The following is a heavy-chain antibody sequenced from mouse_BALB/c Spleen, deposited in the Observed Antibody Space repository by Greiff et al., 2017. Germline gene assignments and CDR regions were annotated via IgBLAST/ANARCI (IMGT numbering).Heavy chain of an antibody. D-gene: IGHD1-3*01. CDR2: INPGSGGT. Sequence: VQLQQSGAELVRPGTSVKVSCKASGYAFTNYLIEWVKQRPGQGLEWIGVINPGSGGTNYNEKFKGKATLTADKSSSTAYMQLSSLTSDDSAVYFCARLYLAMDYWGQGTSVTVSS. V-gene: IGHV1-54*01. J-gene: IGHJ4*01. CDR3: ARLYLAMDY. CDR1: GYAFTNYL.